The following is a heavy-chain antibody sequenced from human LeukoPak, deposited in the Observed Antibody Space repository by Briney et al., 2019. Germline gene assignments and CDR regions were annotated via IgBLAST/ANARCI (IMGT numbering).Heavy chain of an antibody. J-gene: IGHJ4*02. CDR2: INHSGST. V-gene: IGHV4-34*01. D-gene: IGHD3-3*01. CDR3: ASYYDFWSGHDY. CDR1: GESFGGYY. Sequence: SETLSLTCAVYGESFGGYYWSWIRQPPGKGLEWIGEINHSGSTSYNPSLKSRVTISVDTSKNQFSLKLSSVTAADTAVYYCASYYDFWSGHDYWGQGTLVTVSS.